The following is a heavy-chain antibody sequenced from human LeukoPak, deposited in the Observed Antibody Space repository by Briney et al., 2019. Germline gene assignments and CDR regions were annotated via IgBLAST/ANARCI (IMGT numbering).Heavy chain of an antibody. CDR3: ARVGSDSSGWRRFDY. Sequence: ASVKVSFKASGYTFTGYYMHWVRQAPGQGLEWMGWINPNSGGTNSAQKFQCRVTMTRDTSISTAYMELSRLRSDDTAVYYCARVGSDSSGWRRFDYWGQGTLVTVSS. CDR2: INPNSGGT. CDR1: GYTFTGYY. D-gene: IGHD6-19*01. J-gene: IGHJ4*02. V-gene: IGHV1-2*02.